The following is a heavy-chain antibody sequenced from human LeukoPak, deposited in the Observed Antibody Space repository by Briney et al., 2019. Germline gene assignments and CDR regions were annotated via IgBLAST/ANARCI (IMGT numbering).Heavy chain of an antibody. J-gene: IGHJ6*03. D-gene: IGHD6-13*01. CDR2: INHSGST. CDR3: ARGAGYSSSWYYYYYYMDV. CDR1: GGSFSGYY. V-gene: IGHV4-34*01. Sequence: PSETLSLTCAVYGGSFSGYYWSWIRQPPGKGLEWIGEINHSGSTNYNPSLKSRVTISVDTSKNQFSLKLSSVTAADTAVYYCARGAGYSSSWYYYYYYMDVWGKGTTVTVSS.